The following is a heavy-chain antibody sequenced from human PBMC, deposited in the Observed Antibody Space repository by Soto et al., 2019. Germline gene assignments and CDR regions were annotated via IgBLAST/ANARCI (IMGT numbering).Heavy chain of an antibody. CDR1: GGSVSSCSYY. V-gene: IGHV4-61*01. CDR2: IYYSGST. J-gene: IGHJ4*02. CDR3: ARGNGNQLDY. D-gene: IGHD2-8*01. Sequence: QVQLQESGPGLVKPSETLSLTCTVSGGSVSSCSYYWCLIRQPPGKGLEWIGSIYYSGSTNYNPSLKSRVTISVVTNTNPFSLKLSAVTAADTAVYYCARGNGNQLDYWGQGTLVTVSS.